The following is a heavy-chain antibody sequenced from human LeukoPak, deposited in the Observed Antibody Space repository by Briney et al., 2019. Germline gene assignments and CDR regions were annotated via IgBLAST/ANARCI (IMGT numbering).Heavy chain of an antibody. Sequence: PGRSLRLSCAASGFTFSSYAIHWVRQAPGKGLEWVAVISYGGSNEYYADSVKGRFSISRDNSKNTLFLQMNSLRPEDTAVYYCARPTSYYDFWSGYDYWGQGTLVTVSS. V-gene: IGHV3-30-3*01. CDR1: GFTFSSYA. J-gene: IGHJ4*02. D-gene: IGHD3-3*01. CDR3: ARPTSYYDFWSGYDY. CDR2: ISYGGSNE.